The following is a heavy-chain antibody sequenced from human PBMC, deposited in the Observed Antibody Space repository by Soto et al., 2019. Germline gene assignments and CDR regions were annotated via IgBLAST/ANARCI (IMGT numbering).Heavy chain of an antibody. CDR1: GGSINSVDYY. Sequence: QVQLQESGPGLVKPSQTLSLICSVSGGSINSVDYYWSWIRQTPGKGLEWIGYTSYFGTTDYMPSLKCRVTMSVDTSKNQFSLKLSSVTAADTAVYYCARVQRDTAMGHFDYWGQGTLVVVSS. J-gene: IGHJ4*02. CDR3: ARVQRDTAMGHFDY. CDR2: TSYFGTT. V-gene: IGHV4-30-4*01. D-gene: IGHD5-18*01.